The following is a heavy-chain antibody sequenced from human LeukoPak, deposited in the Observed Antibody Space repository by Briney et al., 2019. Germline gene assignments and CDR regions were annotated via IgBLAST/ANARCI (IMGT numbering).Heavy chain of an antibody. CDR3: AADFYYGSGSYYIFDY. V-gene: IGHV1-58*01. Sequence: ASVTVSCKASGFTFTSSAVQWVRQARGQRLEWIGWIVVGSGNTNYAQKFQERVTITRDMSTSTAYMELSSLRSEDTAVYYCAADFYYGSGSYYIFDYWGQGTLVTVSS. CDR1: GFTFTSSA. D-gene: IGHD3-10*01. CDR2: IVVGSGNT. J-gene: IGHJ4*02.